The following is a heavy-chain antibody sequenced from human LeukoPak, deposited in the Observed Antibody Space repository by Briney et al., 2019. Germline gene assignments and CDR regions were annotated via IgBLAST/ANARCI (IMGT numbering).Heavy chain of an antibody. D-gene: IGHD4-17*01. J-gene: IGHJ2*01. CDR3: AKGTDYGDYDRYWYFDL. CDR2: ISGSGGST. CDR1: GFTFRTYA. V-gene: IGHV3-23*01. Sequence: PGGSLRLSCTGSGFTFRTYAFSWVRQAPGKGLEWVSAISGSGGSTYYADSVKGRFTISKDNSKNTLYLQVNSLRAEDTAVYYCAKGTDYGDYDRYWYFDLWGRGTLVTVSS.